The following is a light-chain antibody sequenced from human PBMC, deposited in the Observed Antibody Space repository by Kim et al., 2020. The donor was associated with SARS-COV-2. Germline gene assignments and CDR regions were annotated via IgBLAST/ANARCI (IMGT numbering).Light chain of an antibody. CDR1: SLGDKY. CDR3: QAWDTSSACV. V-gene: IGLV3-1*01. Sequence: SYELTPPPSVSVSPGQTASIFCSGDSLGDKYISWYQHKPGQSPVLVIYQDTKRPSGIPERFSGSNSGNTATLTISGTQTMDEADYYCQAWDTSSACVFGTGTKVTVL. J-gene: IGLJ1*01. CDR2: QDT.